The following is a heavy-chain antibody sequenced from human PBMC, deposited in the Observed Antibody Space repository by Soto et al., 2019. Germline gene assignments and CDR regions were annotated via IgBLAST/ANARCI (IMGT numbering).Heavy chain of an antibody. CDR3: ARAMVRGVSAFEA. V-gene: IGHV6-1*01. CDR1: GDSVSSNSGA. Sequence: SQTLSLTCAVSGDSVSSNSGAWNWIRQSPSRGLEWLGRTYYRSKWYNDYAVSVKSRITINPDTSKNQFSLQLNSVTPEDTAVYYCARAMVRGVSAFEAWGQGTMVTVSS. J-gene: IGHJ3*01. CDR2: TYYRSKWYN. D-gene: IGHD3-10*01.